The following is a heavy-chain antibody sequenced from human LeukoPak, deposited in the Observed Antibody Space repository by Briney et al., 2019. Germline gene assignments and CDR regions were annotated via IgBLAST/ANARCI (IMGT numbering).Heavy chain of an antibody. CDR3: ARVGEVGATR. CDR1: GGSISSDY. CDR2: IYYSGST. V-gene: IGHV4-59*12. J-gene: IGHJ4*02. Sequence: PSETLSLTCTVSGGSISSDYWSWIRQPPGKGLEWIGYIYYSGSTNYNPSLKSRVTISVDTSKNQFSLKLSSVTAADTAVYYCARVGEVGATRWSQGTLVTVSS. D-gene: IGHD1-26*01.